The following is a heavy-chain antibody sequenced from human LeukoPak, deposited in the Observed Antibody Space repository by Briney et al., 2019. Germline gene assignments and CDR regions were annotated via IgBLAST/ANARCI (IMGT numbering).Heavy chain of an antibody. CDR2: ISSSSSTI. V-gene: IGHV3-48*04. CDR3: ARAPYSSSSPGVGY. J-gene: IGHJ4*02. CDR1: GFTFSSYS. D-gene: IGHD6-6*01. Sequence: PGGSLRLSCAASGFTFSSYSMNWVRQAPGKGLEWVSYISSSSSTIYYADSVKGRFTISRDNAKNSLHLQMNSLRAEDTAVYYCARAPYSSSSPGVGYWGQGTLVTVSS.